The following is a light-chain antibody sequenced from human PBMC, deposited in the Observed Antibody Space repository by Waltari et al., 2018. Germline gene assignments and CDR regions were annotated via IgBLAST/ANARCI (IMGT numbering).Light chain of an antibody. V-gene: IGKV3-11*01. CDR2: DAS. Sequence: EIVLTQSPATLSLSPGKRAPLSCRASQSVSSYLAWYQQKPGQAPRLLIYDASNRATGIPARFSGSGSGTDFTLTISSLEPEDFAVYYCQQRSNWPLTFGGGTKVEIK. CDR3: QQRSNWPLT. CDR1: QSVSSY. J-gene: IGKJ4*01.